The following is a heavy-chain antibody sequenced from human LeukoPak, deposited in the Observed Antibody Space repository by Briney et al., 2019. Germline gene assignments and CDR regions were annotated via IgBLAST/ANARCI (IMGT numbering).Heavy chain of an antibody. CDR2: ISTGDEI. CDR1: GFTFSSYA. V-gene: IGHV3-23*03. CDR3: ATSQGPGNHWFDP. J-gene: IGHJ5*02. Sequence: GGSLRLSCAASGFTFSSYAMSWVRQAPGKGLEWVSVISTGDEIHYAESVRGRFTISRDSSSNTLSLHMNSLRVEDTAIYYCATSQGPGNHWFDPWGQGTLVTVSS.